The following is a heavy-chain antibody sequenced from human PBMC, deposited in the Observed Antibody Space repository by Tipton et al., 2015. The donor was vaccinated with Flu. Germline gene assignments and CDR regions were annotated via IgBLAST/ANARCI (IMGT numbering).Heavy chain of an antibody. CDR3: ARLSYYDVDLKNFYFDY. D-gene: IGHD3-10*02. CDR2: MYSSGST. Sequence: TLSLTCTVSGGSISGYYWNWIRQPAGKGLEWIGRMYSSGSTDYNPYLKSRVTMSVDTSKSQFSLKLRSVTAADTAVYYCARLSYYDVDLKNFYFDYWGQGALVTVSS. J-gene: IGHJ4*02. V-gene: IGHV4-4*07. CDR1: GGSISGYY.